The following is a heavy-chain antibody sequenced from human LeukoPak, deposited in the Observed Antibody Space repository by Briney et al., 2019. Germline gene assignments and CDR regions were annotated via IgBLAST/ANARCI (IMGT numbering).Heavy chain of an antibody. J-gene: IGHJ2*01. D-gene: IGHD4-17*01. CDR2: IRQDDSET. CDR3: ARAQKSRCLFDL. Sequence: SGRSLRLSCAASGFALNDYWMSWVRQTPGKGLQWVAYIRQDDSETDYVDSVKGRFTISRDNAKNALYLQMNSQRAEDRAVYYCARAQKSRCLFDLWGRGALVTVTS. V-gene: IGHV3-7*01. CDR1: GFALNDYW.